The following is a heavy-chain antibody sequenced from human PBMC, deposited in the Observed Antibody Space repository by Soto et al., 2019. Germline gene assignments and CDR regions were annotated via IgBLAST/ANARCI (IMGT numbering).Heavy chain of an antibody. CDR2: MNPNSGKT. J-gene: IGHJ4*02. Sequence: ASVKVSCKASGYTFSSYDINWVRQATGQGLEWMGWMNPNSGKTGYARNFQGRVTMTSDSSINTAYMELSSLRSEDTAVYYCATTVTSLFANWGRGTQVTVSS. V-gene: IGHV1-8*01. CDR1: GYTFSSYD. CDR3: ATTVTSLFAN. D-gene: IGHD4-17*01.